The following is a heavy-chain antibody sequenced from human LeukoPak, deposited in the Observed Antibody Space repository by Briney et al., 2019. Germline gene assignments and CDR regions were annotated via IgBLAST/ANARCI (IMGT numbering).Heavy chain of an antibody. CDR2: IYSGGST. CDR3: AKDAESSTSPYFFDY. V-gene: IGHV3-66*01. D-gene: IGHD2-2*01. J-gene: IGHJ4*02. Sequence: PGGSLRLSCAASGFTVSSNYMSWVRQAPGKGLEWVSVIYSGGSTYYADSVKGRFAISRDNSRNMLYMQMNSLGAEDTAVYYCAKDAESSTSPYFFDYWGQGSLVTVSS. CDR1: GFTVSSNY.